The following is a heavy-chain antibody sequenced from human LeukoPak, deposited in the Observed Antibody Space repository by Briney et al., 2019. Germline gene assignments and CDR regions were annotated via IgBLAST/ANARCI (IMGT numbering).Heavy chain of an antibody. Sequence: SETLSLTCAVYGGSFSGYYWSWIRQPPGKGLEWIGEINHSGSTNYNPSLKSRVTISVDTSKNQFSLKLSSVTAEDTAVYYCTRDPRRLDYWGQGTLVTVSS. CDR3: TRDPRRLDY. V-gene: IGHV4-34*01. J-gene: IGHJ4*02. CDR2: INHSGST. CDR1: GGSFSGYY.